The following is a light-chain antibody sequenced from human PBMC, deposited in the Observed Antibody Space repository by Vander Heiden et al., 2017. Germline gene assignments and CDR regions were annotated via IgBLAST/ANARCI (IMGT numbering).Light chain of an antibody. CDR2: AAF. CDR3: QQSYSTTWT. V-gene: IGKV1-39*01. J-gene: IGKJ1*01. CDR1: QSISSY. Sequence: DIQMTQPPSSLSASVGDRVTITCRASQSISSYLDWYQQKPGKAPKLLINAAFSLQSGDPSRFSGSQSGTDFTLTISSLQPEDFATYYCQQSYSTTWTFGQGTKVEIK.